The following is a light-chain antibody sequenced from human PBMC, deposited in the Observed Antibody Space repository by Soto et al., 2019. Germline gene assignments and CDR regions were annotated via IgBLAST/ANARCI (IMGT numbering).Light chain of an antibody. Sequence: QSALTQPRSVSGSPGQSVTLSCTGTSSDVGGYNYVSWYQQHPGKAPTLMIYDVSKRPSGVPDRFSGSKSGNTASLTISGLQAEDEADYYCCSYAGSYTVVFGTGTKVTVL. CDR1: SSDVGGYNY. V-gene: IGLV2-11*01. J-gene: IGLJ1*01. CDR2: DVS. CDR3: CSYAGSYTVV.